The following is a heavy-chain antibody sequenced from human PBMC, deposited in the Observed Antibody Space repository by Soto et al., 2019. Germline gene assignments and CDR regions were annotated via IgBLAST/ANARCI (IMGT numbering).Heavy chain of an antibody. CDR3: AILKVPAAIPYFYGMDV. Sequence: EAVKSSDEGCGYRVSRYWSGWERQIQEKCLEWMGIIYPGDSDTRYSPSFQGQVTISADKSISTAYLQWSSLKASDTAMYYCAILKVPAAIPYFYGMDVWGQGPTVTVS. CDR2: IYPGDSDT. V-gene: IGHV5-51*01. J-gene: IGHJ6*02. D-gene: IGHD2-2*01. CDR1: GYRVSRYW.